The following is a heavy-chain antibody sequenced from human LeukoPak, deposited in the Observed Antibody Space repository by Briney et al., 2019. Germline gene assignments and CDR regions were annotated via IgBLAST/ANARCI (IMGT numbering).Heavy chain of an antibody. J-gene: IGHJ4*02. D-gene: IGHD3-22*01. CDR2: INPNSGGT. CDR3: AREGHYYYDSSGYYY. V-gene: IGHV1-2*02. CDR1: GGTFSSYA. Sequence: ASVKVSCKASGGTFSSYAISWVRQAPGQGLEWMGWINPNSGGTNYAQKFQGRVTMTRDTSISTAYMELSRLRSDDTAVYYCAREGHYYYDSSGYYYWGQGTLVTVSS.